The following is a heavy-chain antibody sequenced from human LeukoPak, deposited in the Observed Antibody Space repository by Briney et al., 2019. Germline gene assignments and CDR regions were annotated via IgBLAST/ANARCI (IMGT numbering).Heavy chain of an antibody. CDR1: GFIVSSNY. Sequence: LSGGSLRLSCAASGFIVSSNYMSWVRQAPGKGLEWVSAIFSGGNTYYADSVKGRFTISRDNSKNTMYLQMNSLRAEDTAVYYCARSLGGGYFDWFHFDYWGQGTLVTVSS. CDR2: IFSGGNT. D-gene: IGHD3-9*01. CDR3: ARSLGGGYFDWFHFDY. V-gene: IGHV3-53*01. J-gene: IGHJ4*02.